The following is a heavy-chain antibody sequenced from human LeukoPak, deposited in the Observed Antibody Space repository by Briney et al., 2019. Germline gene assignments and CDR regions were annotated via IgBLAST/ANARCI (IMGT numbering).Heavy chain of an antibody. CDR2: ISAYNGNT. V-gene: IGHV1-18*01. CDR3: ARLRGSCYRPATLIDY. CDR1: GYTFTSYG. D-gene: IGHD1-26*01. Sequence: ASVKVSCKASGYTFTSYGISWVRQAPGQGLEWMGWISAYNGNTNYAQKLQGRVTMTTDTSTSTAYMELRSLRSDDTAVYYCARLRGSCYRPATLIDYWGQGTLVTVSS. J-gene: IGHJ4*02.